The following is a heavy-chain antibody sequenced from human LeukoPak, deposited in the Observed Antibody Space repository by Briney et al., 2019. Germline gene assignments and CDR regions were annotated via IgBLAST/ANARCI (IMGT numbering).Heavy chain of an antibody. CDR1: GFTVSSNN. Sequence: GGSLRLSCAASGFTVSSNNMSWVRQAPGKGLEWVSVIYSDGSTYYADSVKGRFTISRDNSKNTLYLQMDSLRAEDTAVYYCARDPSSSQFLWGQGTLVTVSS. D-gene: IGHD6-13*01. J-gene: IGHJ4*02. V-gene: IGHV3-53*01. CDR2: IYSDGST. CDR3: ARDPSSSQFL.